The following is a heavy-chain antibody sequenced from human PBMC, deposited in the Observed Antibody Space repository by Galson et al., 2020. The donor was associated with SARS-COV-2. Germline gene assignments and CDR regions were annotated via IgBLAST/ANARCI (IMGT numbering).Heavy chain of an antibody. J-gene: IGHJ5*02. Sequence: ASVKVSCKPSGYTYVNYGIPGVRQAPGQGLECMGWISGYNGNTNYAQRLQGRVTMTTDTSTSTAYMERRSLGSEGTAEYYCARVYVAVAGTLSNWLDPWGQGTLVTVSS. CDR2: ISGYNGNT. CDR3: ARVYVAVAGTLSNWLDP. D-gene: IGHD6-19*01. CDR1: GYTYVNYG. V-gene: IGHV1-18*01.